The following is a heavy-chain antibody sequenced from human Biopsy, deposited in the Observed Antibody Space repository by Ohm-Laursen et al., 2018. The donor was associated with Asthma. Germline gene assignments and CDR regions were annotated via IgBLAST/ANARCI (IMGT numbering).Heavy chain of an antibody. Sequence: SETLSLTCTVSGGYIDSHDWSWCWIRQSPGKGLQRLGYAHFSGSIHYNPSLDRRIRMSVDTSKSQVSLSLTSVSAADTAVYFCARVRRYGDIFFGMDVWGQGTTVTVSS. J-gene: IGHJ6*01. CDR2: AHFSGSI. D-gene: IGHD4-17*01. V-gene: IGHV4-30-4*01. CDR1: GGYIDSHDWS. CDR3: ARVRRYGDIFFGMDV.